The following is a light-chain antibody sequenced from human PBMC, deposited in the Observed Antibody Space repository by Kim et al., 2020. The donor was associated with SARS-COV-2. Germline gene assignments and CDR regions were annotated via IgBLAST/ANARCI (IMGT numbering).Light chain of an antibody. Sequence: QSDLTQPASVSGSPGQSITISCTGTSSNVGGYNYVSWYQQHPGKAPKLMIYDVGTRPSGVSDRFSGSKSGNTASLTISGLQTEDEADYYCSSYTTTTTRVFGGGTQLTVL. CDR3: SSYTTTTTRV. CDR1: SSNVGGYNY. CDR2: DVG. J-gene: IGLJ3*02. V-gene: IGLV2-14*03.